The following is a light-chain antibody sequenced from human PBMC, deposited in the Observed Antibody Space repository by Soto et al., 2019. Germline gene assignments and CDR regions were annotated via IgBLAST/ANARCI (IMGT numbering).Light chain of an antibody. Sequence: QSAVTQPRSVSGSPGQSVTMSCTGTSSDVGGYNYVSWYQQHPGKAPKLMIYDVSKRPSGVPDRFSGSKSGNTASLTISGLQAEDEADYYCCSYAGSYTFFGTGTKVTVL. CDR3: CSYAGSYTF. V-gene: IGLV2-11*01. J-gene: IGLJ1*01. CDR1: SSDVGGYNY. CDR2: DVS.